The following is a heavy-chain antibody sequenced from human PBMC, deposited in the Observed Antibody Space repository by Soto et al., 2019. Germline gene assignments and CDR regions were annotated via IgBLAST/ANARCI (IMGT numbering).Heavy chain of an antibody. CDR3: ARDRGYSHTSSTFRH. CDR1: GGTFSSYT. CDR2: IIPILGIA. J-gene: IGHJ1*01. Sequence: SVKVSCKASGGTFSSYTISWVRQAPGQGLEWMGRIIPILGIANYAQKFQGRVTITADKSTSTAYMELSSLRSEDTAVYYCARDRGYSHTSSTFRHWGQGTLVTVSS. V-gene: IGHV1-69*04. D-gene: IGHD1-26*01.